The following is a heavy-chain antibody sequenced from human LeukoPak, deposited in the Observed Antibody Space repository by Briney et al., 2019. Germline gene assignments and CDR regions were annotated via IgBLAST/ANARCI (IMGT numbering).Heavy chain of an antibody. D-gene: IGHD3-22*01. J-gene: IGHJ2*01. V-gene: IGHV1-2*02. CDR3: ARSDYYDSSGYFWYFDL. CDR2: INPNSGGT. Sequence: ASVKVSCKASGYTFTGYYMHWVRQAPGQGLEWMGWINPNSGGTKYAQKFQGRVTMTRDTSISTAYMELSRLRSDDTAVYYCARSDYYDSSGYFWYFDLWGRGTLVTVSS. CDR1: GYTFTGYY.